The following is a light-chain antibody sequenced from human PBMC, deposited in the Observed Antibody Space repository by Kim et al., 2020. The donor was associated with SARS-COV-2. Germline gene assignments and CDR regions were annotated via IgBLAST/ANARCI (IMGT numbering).Light chain of an antibody. CDR1: QDISNY. V-gene: IGKV1-33*01. CDR3: QQYDNLPT. Sequence: SASVGDRVTITCQASQDISNYLNWYQQKPGKAPKRLIYDASNLETGVPSRFSGSGSGTDFTFTISSLQPEDIATYYCQQYDNLPTFGQGTRLEIK. CDR2: DAS. J-gene: IGKJ5*01.